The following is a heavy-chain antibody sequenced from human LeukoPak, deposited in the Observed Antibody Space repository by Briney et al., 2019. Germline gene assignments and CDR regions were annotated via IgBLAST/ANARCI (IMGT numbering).Heavy chain of an antibody. V-gene: IGHV4-59*08. CDR2: IYYSGSI. CDR1: GGSLSNYY. J-gene: IGHJ4*02. Sequence: PSETLSLTCTVSGGSLSNYYWSWIRQPPGKGLEWTGYIYYSGSINYNPSLKSRVTISVDMSKNQFSLQLSSVTAADTAVYYCARQSRDGDYIAKLFDYWGRGTLVTVSS. CDR3: ARQSRDGDYIAKLFDY. D-gene: IGHD4-17*01.